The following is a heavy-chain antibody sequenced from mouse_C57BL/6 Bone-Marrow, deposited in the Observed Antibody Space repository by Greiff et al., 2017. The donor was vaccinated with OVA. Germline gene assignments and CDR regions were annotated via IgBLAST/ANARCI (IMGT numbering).Heavy chain of an antibody. D-gene: IGHD1-1*01. V-gene: IGHV5-9-1*02. CDR2: ISSGGDYI. Sequence: DVHLVESGEGLVKPGGSLKLSCAASGFTFSSYAMSWVRQTPEKRLEWVAYISSGGDYIYYADTVKGRFTISRDNARNTLYLQMSSLKSEDTAMYYCTRAYYGSPYYFDYWGQGTTLTVSS. CDR1: GFTFSSYA. J-gene: IGHJ2*01. CDR3: TRAYYGSPYYFDY.